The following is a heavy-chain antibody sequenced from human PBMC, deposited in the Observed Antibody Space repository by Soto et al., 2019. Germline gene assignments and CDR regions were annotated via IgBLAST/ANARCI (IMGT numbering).Heavy chain of an antibody. V-gene: IGHV1-46*01. D-gene: IGHD6-6*01. CDR2: INPSGGST. J-gene: IGHJ4*02. Sequence: ASVKVSCKASGYTFTSYYMHWVRQAPGQGLEWMGIINPSGGSTSYAQKFQGRVTMTRDTSTSTVYMELSSLRSEDTAVYYCARAYTIRLSSSGVGYWGQGTLVTVSS. CDR1: GYTFTSYY. CDR3: ARAYTIRLSSSGVGY.